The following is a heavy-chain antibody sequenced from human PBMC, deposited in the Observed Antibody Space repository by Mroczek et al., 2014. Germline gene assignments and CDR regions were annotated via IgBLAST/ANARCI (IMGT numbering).Heavy chain of an antibody. V-gene: IGHV3-30-3*01. J-gene: IGHJ4*02. D-gene: IGHD2-15*01. CDR1: GFTFSSYA. CDR2: ISYDGSNK. CDR3: ARGVGAAPDFDY. Sequence: VQLLESGGGVVQPGRSLRLSCAASGFTFSSYAMHWVRQAPGKGLEWVAVISYDGSNKYYADSVKGRFTISRDNSKNTLYLQMNSLRAEDTAVYYCARGVGAAPDFDYWGQGTLVTVSS.